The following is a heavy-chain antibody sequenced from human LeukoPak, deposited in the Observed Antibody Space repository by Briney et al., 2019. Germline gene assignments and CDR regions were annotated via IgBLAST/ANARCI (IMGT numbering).Heavy chain of an antibody. CDR1: GFTFGEDA. D-gene: IGHD2-15*01. CDR2: IRTKTNGATA. Sequence: SLRLSCTASGFTFGEDAMSWFRQAPGKGLEWLGFIRTKTNGATAEYAASVKGRFSISRDDSKSIAYLQMNSLKTEDTAVYYCARLIVVVVAASSYFDSWGQGTRVTVSS. V-gene: IGHV3-49*03. J-gene: IGHJ4*02. CDR3: ARLIVVVVAASSYFDS.